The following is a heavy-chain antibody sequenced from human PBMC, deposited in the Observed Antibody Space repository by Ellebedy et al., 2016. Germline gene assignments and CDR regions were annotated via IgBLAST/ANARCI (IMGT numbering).Heavy chain of an antibody. CDR3: ARDGRVPAAKYYYYYMDV. J-gene: IGHJ6*03. V-gene: IGHV1-69*04. Sequence: SVKVSCXASGGTFSSYAISWVRQAPGQGLEWMGRIIPILGIANYAQKFQGRVTITADKSTSTAYMELSSLRSEDTAVYYCARDGRVPAAKYYYYYMDVWGKGTTVTVSS. CDR2: IIPILGIA. D-gene: IGHD2-2*01. CDR1: GGTFSSYA.